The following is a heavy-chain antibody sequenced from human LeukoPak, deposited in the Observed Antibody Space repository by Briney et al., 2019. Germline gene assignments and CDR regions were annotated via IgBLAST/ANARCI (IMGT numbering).Heavy chain of an antibody. V-gene: IGHV4-4*09. J-gene: IGHJ5*02. CDR3: ARLDYYDSSGYYWFDP. CDR1: GGSISSYY. CDR2: IYTSGST. Sequence: SETLSLTCIVAGGSISSYYASWIRQPPGKGREWIGYIYTSGSTNYNPPLKSRVTISVDTSKNPFSLTLSSVTAADTAVYYCARLDYYDSSGYYWFDPWGQGTLVTVSS. D-gene: IGHD3-22*01.